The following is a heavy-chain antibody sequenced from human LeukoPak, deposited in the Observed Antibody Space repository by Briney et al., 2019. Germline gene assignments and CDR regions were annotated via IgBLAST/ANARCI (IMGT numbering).Heavy chain of an antibody. D-gene: IGHD6-6*01. CDR3: ARGRGHWRSSSSAFGGVFDY. CDR2: IYYSGST. V-gene: IGHV4-39*01. CDR1: GGSISSSSYY. J-gene: IGHJ4*02. Sequence: SETLSLTCTVSGGSISSSSYYWGWIRQPPGKGLEWIGSIYYSGSTYYNPSLKSRVTISVDTSKNQFSLKLSSVTAADTAVYYCARGRGHWRSSSSAFGGVFDYWGQGTLVTVSS.